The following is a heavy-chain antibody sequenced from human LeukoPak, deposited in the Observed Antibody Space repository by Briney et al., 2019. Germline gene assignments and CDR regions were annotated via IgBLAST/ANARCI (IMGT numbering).Heavy chain of an antibody. CDR3: ARLGYCSGGSCYRNWFDP. CDR2: IYYSGST. D-gene: IGHD2-15*01. Sequence: KPSETLSLTCAVYGGSFSGYYWGWIRQPPGKGLEWIGSIYYSGSTYYNPSLKSRVTISVDTSKNQFSLKLSSVTAADTAVYYCARLGYCSGGSCYRNWFDPWGQGTLVTVSS. J-gene: IGHJ5*02. CDR1: GGSFSGYY. V-gene: IGHV4-39*01.